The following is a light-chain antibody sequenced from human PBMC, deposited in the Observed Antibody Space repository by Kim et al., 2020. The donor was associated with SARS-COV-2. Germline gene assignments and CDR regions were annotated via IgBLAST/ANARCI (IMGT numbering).Light chain of an antibody. Sequence: SPGERPTLSSRASQSVSSNLAWYQQKPGQAPRLLIYGASTRATGIPARFSGSGSGTEFTLTISSLQSEDFAVYYCQQYNNWPPLTFGGGTKVDIK. CDR1: QSVSSN. CDR2: GAS. J-gene: IGKJ4*01. CDR3: QQYNNWPPLT. V-gene: IGKV3-15*01.